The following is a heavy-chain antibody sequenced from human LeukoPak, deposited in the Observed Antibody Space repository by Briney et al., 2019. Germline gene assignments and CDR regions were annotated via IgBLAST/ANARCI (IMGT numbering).Heavy chain of an antibody. V-gene: IGHV3-23*01. CDR1: GFTVSSYA. J-gene: IGHJ4*02. D-gene: IGHD3-10*01. CDR3: AKIRYYGSGSQLDY. Sequence: GGSLRLSCAASGFTVSSYAMSWVRQAPGRGLAWVSAISGSGGSTYYADSVKGRFTISRDNSKNTLYLQMNSLRAEDTAVYYCAKIRYYGSGSQLDYWGQGTLVTVSS. CDR2: ISGSGGST.